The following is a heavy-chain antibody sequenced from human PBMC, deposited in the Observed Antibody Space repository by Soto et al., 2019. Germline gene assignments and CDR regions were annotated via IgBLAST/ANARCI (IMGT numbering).Heavy chain of an antibody. D-gene: IGHD1-26*01. CDR1: GYTFTGFD. Sequence: QVQLVQSGGEVKKPGASVKVSCKASGYTFTGFDITWVRQAPGQGLEWMGWISVNSGNTHSAQNLQGRITMTTDTSTSTAYMELRGLTSDDTAVYYCARDREGIVGAPTYRGQGTLVIVSA. V-gene: IGHV1-18*01. CDR2: ISVNSGNT. CDR3: ARDREGIVGAPTY. J-gene: IGHJ4*02.